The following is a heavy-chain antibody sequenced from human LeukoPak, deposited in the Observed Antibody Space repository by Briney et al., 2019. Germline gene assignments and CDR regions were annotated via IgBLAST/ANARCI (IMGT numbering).Heavy chain of an antibody. J-gene: IGHJ5*02. CDR1: GGSVSSGSYY. CDR3: ARYCSGGSCYASNWFDP. V-gene: IGHV4-61*01. D-gene: IGHD2-15*01. CDR2: IYYSGST. Sequence: SETLSLTCTVSGGSVSSGSYYWSWIRQPPGTGLEWIGYIYYSGSTNYNPSLKSRVTISVDTSKNQFSLKLSSVTAADTAVYYCARYCSGGSCYASNWFDPWGQGTLVTVSS.